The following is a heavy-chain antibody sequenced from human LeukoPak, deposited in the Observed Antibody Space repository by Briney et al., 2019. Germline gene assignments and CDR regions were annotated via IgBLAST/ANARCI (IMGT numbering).Heavy chain of an antibody. CDR1: GYTFTGYY. D-gene: IGHD3-22*01. J-gene: IGHJ3*02. CDR3: ARARYYDSSGYYYVDAFDI. V-gene: IGHV1-2*02. Sequence: ASVKVSCKASGYTFTGYYMHWVRQAPGQGLEWMGWINPNSGGTNYAQKFQGRVTMTRDTSISTAYMELSRLRSDDTAVYYCARARYYDSSGYYYVDAFDIWGQGTMVTVSS. CDR2: INPNSGGT.